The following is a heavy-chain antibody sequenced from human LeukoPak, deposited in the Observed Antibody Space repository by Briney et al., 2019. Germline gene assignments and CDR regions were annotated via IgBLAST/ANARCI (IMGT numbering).Heavy chain of an antibody. CDR3: ARDKEEDYDTSGMFQH. CDR1: GYTFSNFG. V-gene: IGHV1-18*01. Sequence: ASVKVSCKASGYTFSNFGISWVRQAPGQRPEWTGWISAYNGNTNYAPSLQDRVTLTTDTSTTTIYMELKSLRSDDTAVYYCARDKEEDYDTSGMFQHWGQGTLITVSS. D-gene: IGHD3-22*01. J-gene: IGHJ1*01. CDR2: ISAYNGNT.